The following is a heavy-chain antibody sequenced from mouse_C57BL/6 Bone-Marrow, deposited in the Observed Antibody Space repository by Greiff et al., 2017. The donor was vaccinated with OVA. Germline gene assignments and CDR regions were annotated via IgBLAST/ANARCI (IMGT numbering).Heavy chain of an antibody. CDR1: GFTFSSYA. Sequence: EVQVVESGEGLVKPGGCLKLSCAASGFTFSSYAMSWVRQTPEKRLEWVAYISSGGDYIYYADTVKGRFTISRDNARNTLYLQMSSLKSEDTAMYYCTRAGWLLLYWYFDVWGTGTTVTVSS. CDR2: ISSGGDYI. CDR3: TRAGWLLLYWYFDV. J-gene: IGHJ1*03. V-gene: IGHV5-9-1*02. D-gene: IGHD2-3*01.